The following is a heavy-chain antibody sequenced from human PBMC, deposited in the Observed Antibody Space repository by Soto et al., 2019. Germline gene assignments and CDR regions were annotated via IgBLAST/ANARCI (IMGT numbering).Heavy chain of an antibody. V-gene: IGHV1-18*04. CDR1: GYSFTSYG. J-gene: IGHJ6*02. CDR3: ARDPPITGSLRGTPLMAV. D-gene: IGHD1-20*01. CDR2: ISAYNGNT. Sequence: QIQLVQSGAEVKKPGASVKVSCKASGYSFTSYGISWVRQAPGQGLEWMGWISAYNGNTNYEQKLQGSVAMTTDTSTNTAYLELRTLRSDDAAVYYCARDPPITGSLRGTPLMAVSGQGTTVTVSS.